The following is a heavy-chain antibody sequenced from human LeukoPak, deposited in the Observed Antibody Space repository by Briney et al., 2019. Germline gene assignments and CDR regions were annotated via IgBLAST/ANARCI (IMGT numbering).Heavy chain of an antibody. CDR3: ARQGPNYDDNSGYYEGWFDP. V-gene: IGHV1-8*01. CDR2: MNPGSGNT. Sequence: ASVKVSCKASGYTFSSYDINWVRQAPGQGLEWMGWMNPGSGNTDYAQKFKGRVTMTRDTSITTAYMELSSLRSDDTAVYYGARQGPNYDDNSGYYEGWFDPWGQGTLVTVSS. J-gene: IGHJ5*02. D-gene: IGHD3-22*01. CDR1: GYTFSSYD.